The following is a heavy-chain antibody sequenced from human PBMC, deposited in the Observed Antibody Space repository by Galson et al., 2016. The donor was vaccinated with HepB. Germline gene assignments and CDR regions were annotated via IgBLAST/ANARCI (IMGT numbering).Heavy chain of an antibody. Sequence: SLRLSCAASGFTIRNYWMTWFRQSPGKGLEWVANIKQDGSEKYYVDSVKGRFIISRDNAKNSLFLQMNSLRAEDTAVYHCERYCDTGSCYGTDYWGQGTLVTVSS. CDR3: ERYCDTGSCYGTDY. D-gene: IGHD2-15*01. CDR1: GFTIRNYW. V-gene: IGHV3-7*01. CDR2: IKQDGSEK. J-gene: IGHJ4*02.